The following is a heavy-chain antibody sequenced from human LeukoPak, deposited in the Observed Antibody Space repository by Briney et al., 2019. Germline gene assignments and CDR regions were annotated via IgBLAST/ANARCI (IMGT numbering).Heavy chain of an antibody. CDR2: ISSSGSTI. D-gene: IGHD3-22*01. V-gene: IGHV3-11*04. Sequence: PGGSLRLSCAASGFTFSDYYMSWIRQAPGKGLEWVSYISSSGSTIYYADSVKGRFTISRDNAKNSLYLQMNSLRAEDTAVYYCAGRGDDSSGYYSPSGWYFDLWGRGTLVTVSS. J-gene: IGHJ2*01. CDR1: GFTFSDYY. CDR3: AGRGDDSSGYYSPSGWYFDL.